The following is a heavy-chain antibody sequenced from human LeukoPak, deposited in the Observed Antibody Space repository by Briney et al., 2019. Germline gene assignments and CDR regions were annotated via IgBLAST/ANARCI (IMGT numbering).Heavy chain of an antibody. CDR2: INQDGGLK. V-gene: IGHV3-7*02. CDR1: GFTFSSYW. J-gene: IGHJ6*02. Sequence: GGSLRLSCAASGFTFSSYWLSWVRQAPGKGPEWVANINQDGGLKYYVDSVKGRFTISRDNAKNSLYLQMNSLRDEDTAVYYCARGRMDVWGQGTTVTVSS. CDR3: ARGRMDV.